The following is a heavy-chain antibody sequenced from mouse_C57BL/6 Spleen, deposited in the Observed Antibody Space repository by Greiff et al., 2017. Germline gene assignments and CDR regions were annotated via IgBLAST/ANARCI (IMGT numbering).Heavy chain of an antibody. D-gene: IGHD1-1*01. CDR1: GYAFSSYW. CDR3: ARDLTSVVAPSVDY. Sequence: VQLQQSGPELVKPGASVKISCKASGYAFSSYWLNWVKQRPGKGLEWIGRIYPGDGATNYTGKVKGTATLTADNSSSPAYMQLSSLTSEDSAVYFCARDLTSVVAPSVDYWGQGTTLTVSS. V-gene: IGHV1-82*01. J-gene: IGHJ2*01. CDR2: IYPGDGAT.